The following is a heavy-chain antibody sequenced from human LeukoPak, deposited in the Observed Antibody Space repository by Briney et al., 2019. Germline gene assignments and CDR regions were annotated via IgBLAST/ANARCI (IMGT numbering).Heavy chain of an antibody. J-gene: IGHJ4*02. D-gene: IGHD1-26*01. CDR1: GFTFSNYW. CDR3: VRDSGSSEYYFDY. Sequence: GGSLRLSCAASGFTFSNYWMSWVRQAPGKGLEWVANIKQDGSEKYYVDSVKGRFTISRDNAKNTLYLQMNSLRAEDTAVYYCVRDSGSSEYYFDYWGQGTLVTVSS. CDR2: IKQDGSEK. V-gene: IGHV3-7*01.